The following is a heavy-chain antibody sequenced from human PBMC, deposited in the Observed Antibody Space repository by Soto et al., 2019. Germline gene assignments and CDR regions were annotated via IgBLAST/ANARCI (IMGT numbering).Heavy chain of an antibody. J-gene: IGHJ4*02. V-gene: IGHV3-7*01. CDR1: GFTFSNYW. CDR2: IKQDGSEK. CDR3: ARGSYNSFDY. D-gene: IGHD3-10*01. Sequence: EVQLVESGGGLVQPGGSLRLSCAASGFTFSNYWMNWVRQAPGKGLEWVANIKQDGSEKYYVASVKGRFTGSRDNARNSLHLQMSSLRAEDTAVYYCARGSYNSFDYWGQGTLVTVSS.